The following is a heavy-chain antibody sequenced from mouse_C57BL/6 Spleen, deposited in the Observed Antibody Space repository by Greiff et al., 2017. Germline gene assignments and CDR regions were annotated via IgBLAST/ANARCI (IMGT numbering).Heavy chain of an antibody. CDR3: ARSRFFDD. V-gene: IGHV1-50*01. Sequence: QVQLQQPGAELVKPGASVKLSCKASGYTFTSYWMQWVKQRPGQGLEWIGEIDPSDSYTNYNQKFKGKATLTVDTSSSTAYMQLSSLTSEDSAVYYCARSRFFDDWGQGTTLTVSS. CDR2: IDPSDSYT. J-gene: IGHJ2*01. CDR1: GYTFTSYW.